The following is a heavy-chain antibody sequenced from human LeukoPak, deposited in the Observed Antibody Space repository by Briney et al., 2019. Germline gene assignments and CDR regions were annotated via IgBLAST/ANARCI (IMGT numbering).Heavy chain of an antibody. J-gene: IGHJ4*02. CDR3: ARASGYPKYYFDS. Sequence: GGSLGLSCAASGFTFSVYSIDWVRQAPGKGLEWVSHISSGSSAIHYADSVKGRFTISRDNAKYSVFLQMDSLRDEDTAVYYCARASGYPKYYFDSWGQGNLVT. D-gene: IGHD3-22*01. CDR1: GFTFSVYS. V-gene: IGHV3-48*02. CDR2: ISSGSSAI.